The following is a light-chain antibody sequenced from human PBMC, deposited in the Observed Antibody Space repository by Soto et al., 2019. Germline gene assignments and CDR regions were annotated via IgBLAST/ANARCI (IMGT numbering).Light chain of an antibody. V-gene: IGKV1-5*01. CDR3: QQYNGYSTWT. Sequence: DIHLTQSPSTLSASVGDRVTITCRASQSVSIWLAWYRQKPGKAPEVLVWDASSLQRGVPSRFSGSGSGTELTLTISSLQTDDFANYYCQQYNGYSTWTFGQGTKVDIK. CDR1: QSVSIW. CDR2: DAS. J-gene: IGKJ1*01.